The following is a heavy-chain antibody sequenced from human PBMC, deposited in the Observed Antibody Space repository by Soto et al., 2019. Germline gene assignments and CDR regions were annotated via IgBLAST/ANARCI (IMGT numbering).Heavy chain of an antibody. Sequence: GASVKVSCKASGGLFSSYPISWVRQVPGQGLERMGGIIPVFQTAYYTQRFQGRVTITADESTNTAYMELSSLRSEDTAIYYCARGGSGYTWFNEFWGQGTLVTVSS. V-gene: IGHV1-69*13. D-gene: IGHD3-22*01. CDR2: IIPVFQTA. CDR1: GGLFSSYP. CDR3: ARGGSGYTWFNEF. J-gene: IGHJ4*02.